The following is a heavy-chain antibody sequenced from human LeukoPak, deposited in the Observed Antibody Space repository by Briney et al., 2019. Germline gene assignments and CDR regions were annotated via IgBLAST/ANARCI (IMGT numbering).Heavy chain of an antibody. V-gene: IGHV3-23*01. D-gene: IGHD3-22*01. Sequence: PSETLSLTCTVSGGSISSGGYYWSWVRQAPGKGLEWVSAISGSGGSTYYADSVKGRFTISRDNSKNTLYLQMNSLRAEDTAVYYCAKDHLSGYYDSSGYYPYYFDYWGQGTLVTVSS. CDR2: ISGSGGST. CDR1: GGSISSGGYY. J-gene: IGHJ4*02. CDR3: AKDHLSGYYDSSGYYPYYFDY.